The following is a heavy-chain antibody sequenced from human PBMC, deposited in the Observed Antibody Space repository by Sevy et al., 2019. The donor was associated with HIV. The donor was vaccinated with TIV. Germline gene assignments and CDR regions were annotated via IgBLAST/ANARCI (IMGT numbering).Heavy chain of an antibody. CDR2: ISSSSNTI. D-gene: IGHD5-12*01. CDR3: AREGGYSDQGMDV. Sequence: GGSLRLSCAASGFTFSNYNMNWVRQAPGKGLEWASYISSSSNTIYDADSVKGRFTISRDNDKNSLYLEMNSLRAEDTAVYYCAREGGYSDQGMDVWGLGTTVTVSS. V-gene: IGHV3-48*01. J-gene: IGHJ6*02. CDR1: GFTFSNYN.